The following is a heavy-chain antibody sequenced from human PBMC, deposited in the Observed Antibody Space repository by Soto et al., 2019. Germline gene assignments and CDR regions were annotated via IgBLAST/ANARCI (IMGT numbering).Heavy chain of an antibody. V-gene: IGHV4-31*03. Sequence: QVQLQESGPGLVKPSQTLSLTCTVSGGSISSGGYYWSWIRQHPGKGLEWIGYIYYSGSTYYNPSLKSRVTISVDTSKNQFSLKLSSVTAADTAVYYCARSSSWYNSAPMDVWGKGTTVTVSS. D-gene: IGHD6-13*01. CDR3: ARSSSWYNSAPMDV. CDR2: IYYSGST. CDR1: GGSISSGGYY. J-gene: IGHJ6*04.